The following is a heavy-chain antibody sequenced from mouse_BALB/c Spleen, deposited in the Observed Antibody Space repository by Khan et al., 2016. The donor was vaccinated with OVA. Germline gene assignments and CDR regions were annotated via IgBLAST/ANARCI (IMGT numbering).Heavy chain of an antibody. CDR2: INPHIGET. Sequence: EVMLVESGPELVKPGASVKISCKASGYSFTGYFMNWVMQSHGKSLEWIGRINPHIGETFYNQKFKGKATLTVDESSSTAHMELRSLASEDSAVYYCTRIYRSDFDYWGQGTTLTVSS. CDR3: TRIYRSDFDY. D-gene: IGHD1-1*01. J-gene: IGHJ2*01. CDR1: GYSFTGYF. V-gene: IGHV1-20*02.